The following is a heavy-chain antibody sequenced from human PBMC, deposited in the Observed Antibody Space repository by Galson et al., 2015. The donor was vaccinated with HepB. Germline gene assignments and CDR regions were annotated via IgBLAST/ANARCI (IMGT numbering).Heavy chain of an antibody. CDR1: GGSFSGYF. J-gene: IGHJ6*02. CDR2: INHSGTS. V-gene: IGHV4-34*01. Sequence: SETLSLTCDVHGGSFSGYFWIWIRQAPGKGLQWIGEINHSGTSTYNPSLKSRVTISGDMSRSQFSLSLSSVTAADTAVYYCARGRVRVPYHYDSDRYSHSNFFYGMDVWGQGTTVIVSS. CDR3: ARGRVRVPYHYDSDRYSHSNFFYGMDV. D-gene: IGHD3-22*01.